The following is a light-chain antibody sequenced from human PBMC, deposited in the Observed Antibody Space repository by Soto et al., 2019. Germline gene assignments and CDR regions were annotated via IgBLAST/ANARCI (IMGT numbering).Light chain of an antibody. V-gene: IGKV2-28*01. J-gene: IGKJ5*01. CDR2: LAS. CDR1: QSLQHSNGYNY. Sequence: DIVMTQSPLSLPVTPGEPASISCRSSQSLQHSNGYNYLDWYFQKPGQSPQLLIYLASNRASGVPVRFSGSGSGTDFTLNISRVEAEGVGLYYCMQGVQMPPITFGQGTRLEIK. CDR3: MQGVQMPPIT.